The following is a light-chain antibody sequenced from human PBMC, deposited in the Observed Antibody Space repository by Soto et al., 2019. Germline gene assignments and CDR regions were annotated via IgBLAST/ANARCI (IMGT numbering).Light chain of an antibody. CDR2: AAS. CDR3: QQSYSTPPT. Sequence: DIQMTQSPSSLSASVGDRVTITCRASQGISTYLNWYQQKPGKAPKLLIYAASSLQSGVPSRFSGSGSETDFTLTICSLQPEDFATYSCQQSYSTPPTFGQGTRLEIK. V-gene: IGKV1-39*01. J-gene: IGKJ5*01. CDR1: QGISTY.